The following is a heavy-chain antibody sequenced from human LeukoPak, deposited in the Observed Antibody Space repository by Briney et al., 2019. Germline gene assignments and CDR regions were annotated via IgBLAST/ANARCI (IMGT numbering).Heavy chain of an antibody. CDR2: ISGSGSST. CDR1: GFTFSSYA. J-gene: IGHJ5*02. D-gene: IGHD3-10*01. CDR3: ASDLWFGELFPLRFDP. Sequence: GGSLRLSCAASGFTFSSYAMNWVRQAPGKGLEWVSTISGSGSSTYYADSVKGRFTISRDNSKNTLYLQMNSLRAEDTAVYYCASDLWFGELFPLRFDPWGQGTLVTVSS. V-gene: IGHV3-23*01.